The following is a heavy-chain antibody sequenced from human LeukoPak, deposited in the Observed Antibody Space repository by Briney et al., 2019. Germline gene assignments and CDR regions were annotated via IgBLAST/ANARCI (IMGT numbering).Heavy chain of an antibody. J-gene: IGHJ4*02. D-gene: IGHD1-26*01. CDR2: INAGNGNT. CDR1: GYTFTSYA. V-gene: IGHV1-3*01. Sequence: GASVKVSCKASGYTFTSYAMHWVRQAPGQRLEWMGWINAGNGNTKYSQEFQGRVTITRDTSASTAYMELSSLRPEDTAVYYCARGGIVGATTVGYWGQGTLVTVSS. CDR3: ARGGIVGATTVGY.